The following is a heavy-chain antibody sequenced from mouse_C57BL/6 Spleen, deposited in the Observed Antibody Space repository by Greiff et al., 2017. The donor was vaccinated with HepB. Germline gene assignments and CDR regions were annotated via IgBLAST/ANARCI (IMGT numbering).Heavy chain of an antibody. CDR3: ARGGTAQATSWFAD. CDR2: IDPSDSYT. V-gene: IGHV1-69*01. D-gene: IGHD3-2*02. CDR1: GYTFTSYW. J-gene: IGHJ3*01. Sequence: VQLQQPGAELVMPGASVKLSCKASGYTFTSYWMHWVKQRPGQGLEWIGEIDPSDSYTNYNQKFKGKSTLTVDKSSSTAYMQLSSLTSEDSAVYYCARGGTAQATSWFADWGQGTLVTVSA.